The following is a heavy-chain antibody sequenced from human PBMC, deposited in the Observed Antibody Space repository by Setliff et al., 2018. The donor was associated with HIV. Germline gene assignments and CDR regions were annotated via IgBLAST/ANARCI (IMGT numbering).Heavy chain of an antibody. CDR2: INAGNGNT. V-gene: IGHV1-3*01. CDR1: GYTFTSYA. Sequence: ASVKVSCKASGYTFTSYAMHWVRQAPGQRLEWMGWINAGNGNTKYSQKFQGRVTITRDTSISTAYMELSRLRSDDTAVYYCARVWLYYYGSGPEAPFDYWGQGTLVTVSS. CDR3: ARVWLYYYGSGPEAPFDY. J-gene: IGHJ4*02. D-gene: IGHD3-10*01.